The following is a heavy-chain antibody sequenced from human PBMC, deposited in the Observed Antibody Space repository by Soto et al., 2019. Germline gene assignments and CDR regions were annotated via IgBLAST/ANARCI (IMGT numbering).Heavy chain of an antibody. Sequence: GESLKISCNGSGYSFTSYWIGWVRQMPGKGLEWMGIIYPGDSDTRYSPSFQGQVTISADKSISTAYLQWSSLKASDTAMYYCARRAYCSSTSCYYYGMDVWGQGTKVTVYS. V-gene: IGHV5-51*01. J-gene: IGHJ6*02. CDR2: IYPGDSDT. CDR3: ARRAYCSSTSCYYYGMDV. CDR1: GYSFTSYW. D-gene: IGHD2-2*01.